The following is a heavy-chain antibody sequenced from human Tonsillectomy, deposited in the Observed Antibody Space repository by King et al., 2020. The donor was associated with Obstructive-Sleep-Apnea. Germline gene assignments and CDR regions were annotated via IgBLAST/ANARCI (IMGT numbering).Heavy chain of an antibody. Sequence: QLVQSGTEVKKPGASVKVSCKTSGYTFTSYAIHWVRRAPGQRLEWMGWINAGNGNTKSSQKFQGRVTITRDSSASTAYMELSSLRSGDTAVYYCARGPWLDYDYYGTHSYYHILDYWGQGTLVTVSS. CDR1: GYTFTSYA. J-gene: IGHJ4*02. D-gene: IGHD3-10*01. V-gene: IGHV1-3*01. CDR2: INAGNGNT. CDR3: ARGPWLDYDYYGTHSYYHILDY.